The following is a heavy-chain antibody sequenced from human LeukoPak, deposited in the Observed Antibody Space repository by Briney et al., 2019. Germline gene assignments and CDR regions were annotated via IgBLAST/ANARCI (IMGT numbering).Heavy chain of an antibody. CDR1: GFTFSSYA. CDR2: ISSNGGST. V-gene: IGHV3-64*01. Sequence: GGSLRLSCAASGFTFSSYAMHWVRQAPGKGLEYVSAISSNGGSTYYANSVKGRFTISRDNSKNTLYLQMGSLRAEDMAVYYCERAIGYCSGGSCYSSPYYGMDVWGQGTTVTVSS. CDR3: ERAIGYCSGGSCYSSPYYGMDV. D-gene: IGHD2-15*01. J-gene: IGHJ6*02.